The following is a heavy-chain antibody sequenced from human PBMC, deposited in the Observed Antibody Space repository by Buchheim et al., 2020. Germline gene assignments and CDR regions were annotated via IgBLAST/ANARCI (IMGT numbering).Heavy chain of an antibody. CDR3: ARGDYDFWSGPLVDY. J-gene: IGHJ4*02. D-gene: IGHD3-3*01. CDR2: IYTSGST. Sequence: QVQLQESGPGLVKPSQTLSLTCTVSGGSISSGSYYWSWIRQPAGKGLEWIGRIYTSGSTNYNPSLKSRVTISVDTSQNQFSLKLSSVTAADTAVYYCARGDYDFWSGPLVDYWGQGTL. V-gene: IGHV4-61*02. CDR1: GGSISSGSYY.